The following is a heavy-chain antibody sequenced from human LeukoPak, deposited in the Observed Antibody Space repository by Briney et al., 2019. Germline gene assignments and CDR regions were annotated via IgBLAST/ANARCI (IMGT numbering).Heavy chain of an antibody. Sequence: ASVKVSCKASGYTFTSYGISWVRQAPGQGLEWMGWISGYNGKTNYAQKLQGRVTMTTDTSTSTAYMELSSLRSEDTAVYYCALVGATGGFDYWGQGTLVTVSS. CDR1: GYTFTSYG. D-gene: IGHD1-26*01. V-gene: IGHV1-18*01. CDR3: ALVGATGGFDY. CDR2: ISGYNGKT. J-gene: IGHJ4*02.